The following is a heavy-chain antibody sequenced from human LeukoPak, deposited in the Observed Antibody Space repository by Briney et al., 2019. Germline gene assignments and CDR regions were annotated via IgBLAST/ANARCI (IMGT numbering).Heavy chain of an antibody. CDR1: GFTFSSYG. CDR2: IWYDGSNK. D-gene: IGHD3-3*01. Sequence: GRSLRLSCAASGFTFSSYGMHWVRQAPGKGLEWVAVIWYDGSNKYYADSVKGRFTISRDNSKNTLYLQMNSLRAEDTAVYYCARPSTIFGVVNDAFDIWGQGTMVTVSS. CDR3: ARPSTIFGVVNDAFDI. J-gene: IGHJ3*02. V-gene: IGHV3-33*01.